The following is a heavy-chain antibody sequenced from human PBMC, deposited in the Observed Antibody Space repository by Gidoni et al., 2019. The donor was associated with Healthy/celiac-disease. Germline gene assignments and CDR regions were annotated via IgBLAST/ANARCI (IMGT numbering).Heavy chain of an antibody. Sequence: TCTDSGGSISSYYWSWIRQPPGKGLEWIGYIYYSGSTNYNPSLKSRVTISVDTSKNQFSLKLSSVTAADTAVYYCARHRPQITIFGGLPWFDPWGQGTLVTVSS. CDR2: IYYSGST. CDR1: GGSISSYY. CDR3: ARHRPQITIFGGLPWFDP. D-gene: IGHD3-3*01. J-gene: IGHJ5*02. V-gene: IGHV4-59*08.